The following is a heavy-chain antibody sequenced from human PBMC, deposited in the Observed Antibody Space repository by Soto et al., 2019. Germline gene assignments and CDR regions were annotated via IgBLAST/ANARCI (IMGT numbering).Heavy chain of an antibody. CDR3: AMTAAGTGYHGMDV. J-gene: IGHJ6*02. CDR2: IYYSGST. D-gene: IGHD6-13*01. Sequence: SETLSLTCTVSGGSISSGGHYWSWIRQHPGKGLEWIGYIYYSGSTYYNPSLKSRVTISVDTSKNQFSLKLSSVTAADTAVYYCAMTAAGTGYHGMDVWGQGTTVTVSS. V-gene: IGHV4-31*03. CDR1: GGSISSGGHY.